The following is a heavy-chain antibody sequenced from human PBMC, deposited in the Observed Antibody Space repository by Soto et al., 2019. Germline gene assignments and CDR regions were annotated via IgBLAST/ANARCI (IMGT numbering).Heavy chain of an antibody. J-gene: IGHJ4*02. Sequence: EVQLVESGGGLVQPGGSLRLSCAASGFTVSTKYMSWVRQAPGKGMEWGSVIYSGGSTFYADSVRGRVTISRDNSKNTVNLQMNSLRAEDTAVYYCARDPWAADYWGQGTLVTVSS. D-gene: IGHD3-16*01. CDR2: IYSGGST. CDR1: GFTVSTKY. CDR3: ARDPWAADY. V-gene: IGHV3-66*01.